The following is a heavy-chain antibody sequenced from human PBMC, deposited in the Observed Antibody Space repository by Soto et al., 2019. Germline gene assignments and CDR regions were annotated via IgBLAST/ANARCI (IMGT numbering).Heavy chain of an antibody. J-gene: IGHJ4*02. D-gene: IGHD5-12*01. V-gene: IGHV3-9*01. CDR3: AKDYGRWLLEPNFDY. CDR1: GFTFDDYA. CDR2: ISWNSGSI. Sequence: GGSLRLSCAASGFTFDDYAMHWVRQAPGKGLEWVSGISWNSGSIGYADSVKGRFTISRDNAKNSLYLQMNSLRAEDTALYYCAKDYGRWLLEPNFDYWGQGTLVTVSS.